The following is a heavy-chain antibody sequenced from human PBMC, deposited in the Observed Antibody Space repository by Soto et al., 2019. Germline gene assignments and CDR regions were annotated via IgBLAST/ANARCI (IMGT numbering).Heavy chain of an antibody. CDR2: IKEDGSEK. CDR3: ARGWGYFDSSGFPYLYAMDV. V-gene: IGHV3-7*01. J-gene: IGHJ6*02. Sequence: GGSLRLSCAASGFTFSTYWMSWVRQAPGKGLEWVANIKEDGSEKYYVDSVGGRFTISRDNAKNSLYLQMTSLRAEDTALYYCARGWGYFDSSGFPYLYAMDVWGQGTTVTVSS. CDR1: GFTFSTYW. D-gene: IGHD3-22*01.